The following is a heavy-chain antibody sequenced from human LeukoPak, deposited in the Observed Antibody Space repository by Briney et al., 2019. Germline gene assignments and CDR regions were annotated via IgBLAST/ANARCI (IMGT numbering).Heavy chain of an antibody. V-gene: IGHV4-30-2*01. CDR2: IYHSGST. CDR3: ARGGGYCSGGSCLYDAFDI. CDR1: GGSISSGGYS. Sequence: SETLSLTCAVSGGSISSGGYSRSWIRQPPGKGLEWIGYIYHSGSTYYNPSLKSRVTISVDRSKNQFSLKLSSVTAADTAVYYCARGGGYCSGGSCLYDAFDIWGQGTMVTVSS. J-gene: IGHJ3*02. D-gene: IGHD2-15*01.